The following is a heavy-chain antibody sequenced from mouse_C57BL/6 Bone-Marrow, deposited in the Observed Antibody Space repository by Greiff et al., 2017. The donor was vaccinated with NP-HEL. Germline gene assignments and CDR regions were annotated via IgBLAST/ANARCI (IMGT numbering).Heavy chain of an antibody. CDR3: ATLYYSNYNYAMDY. Sequence: EVKLVESGGGLVKPGGSLKLSCAASGFTFSDYGMHWVRQAPEKGLEWVAYISSGSSTIYYADTVKGRFTISRDNAKNTLFLQMTSLRSEDTAMYYCATLYYSNYNYAMDYWGQGTSVTVSS. CDR1: GFTFSDYG. D-gene: IGHD2-5*01. V-gene: IGHV5-17*01. J-gene: IGHJ4*01. CDR2: ISSGSSTI.